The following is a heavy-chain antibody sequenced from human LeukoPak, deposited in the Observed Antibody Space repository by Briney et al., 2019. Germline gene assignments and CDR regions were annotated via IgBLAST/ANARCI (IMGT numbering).Heavy chain of an antibody. CDR1: GGSISSFF. CDR2: VHSGGST. D-gene: IGHD3-9*01. J-gene: IGHJ4*02. V-gene: IGHV4-59*01. CDR3: ARLAPGNYDILTGDPKVVFDY. Sequence: SETLSLTCTVSGGSISSFFWSWIRQPPGKGLEWIGYVHSGGSTKYNPSLKSRLIISVDMSKNQFSLKLRSVSVADTDVYYCARLAPGNYDILTGDPKVVFDYWGQGALVTVSS.